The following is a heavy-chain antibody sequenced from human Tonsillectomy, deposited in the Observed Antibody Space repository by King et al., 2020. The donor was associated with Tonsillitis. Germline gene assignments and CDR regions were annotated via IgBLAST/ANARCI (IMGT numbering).Heavy chain of an antibody. D-gene: IGHD3-22*01. CDR3: ARDPEYYYDSSGYLLGVFDI. J-gene: IGHJ3*02. CDR1: GGSLSSGDYY. Sequence: QLQESGPGLVKPSQTLSLTCNVSGGSLSSGDYYWNWIRQPPGKGLEWIGYIYYSGSTSYNPSLKSRITISVDTSKNQFSLKLTSVTAADTAVYYCARDPEYYYDSSGYLLGVFDIWGQGKMVTVSS. V-gene: IGHV4-30-4*01. CDR2: IYYSGST.